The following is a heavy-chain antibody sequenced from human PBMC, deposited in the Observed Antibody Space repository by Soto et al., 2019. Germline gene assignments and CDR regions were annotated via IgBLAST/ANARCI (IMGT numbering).Heavy chain of an antibody. J-gene: IGHJ4*02. Sequence: PSETLSLTCAVDGGSFSGYYWSWIRQPPGKGLEWIGEINHSGSTNYNPSLKSRVTISVDTSKNQFSLKLSSVTAADTAVYYCASTMVRGVKFGWRWGQGTLVTVSS. D-gene: IGHD3-10*01. CDR2: INHSGST. V-gene: IGHV4-34*01. CDR1: GGSFSGYY. CDR3: ASTMVRGVKFGWR.